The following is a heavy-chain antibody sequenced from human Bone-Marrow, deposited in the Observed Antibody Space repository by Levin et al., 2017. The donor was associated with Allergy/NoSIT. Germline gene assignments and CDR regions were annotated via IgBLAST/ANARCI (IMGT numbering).Heavy chain of an antibody. CDR1: DFSVGDNY. CDR3: VARSNGLDV. V-gene: IGHV3-66*01. J-gene: IGHJ6*02. CDR2: IYSGGRR. D-gene: IGHD6-6*01. Sequence: ASVKVSCAASDFSVGDNYMSWVRQAPGKGLDWVSLIYSGGRRDYAESVKGRFTISRDSSKNTLYLQMNSLRAEDSAVYYCVARSNGLDVWGQGTTVTVS.